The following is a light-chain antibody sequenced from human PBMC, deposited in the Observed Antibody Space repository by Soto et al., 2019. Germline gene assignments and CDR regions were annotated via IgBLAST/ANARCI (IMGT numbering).Light chain of an antibody. V-gene: IGLV2-14*01. CDR2: EVL. CDR1: RHHIGSLKY. J-gene: IGLJ2*01. CDR3: SSYSRDTTVL. Sequence: QSVLTQPASASGSPEQSITISCTGTRHHIGSLKYVAWYQQNPGKSPQLIILEVLNRPSGVSDCFSGSKSGNPASLTSSGLEADVEAAYYCSSYSRDTTVLFGGGTQLT.